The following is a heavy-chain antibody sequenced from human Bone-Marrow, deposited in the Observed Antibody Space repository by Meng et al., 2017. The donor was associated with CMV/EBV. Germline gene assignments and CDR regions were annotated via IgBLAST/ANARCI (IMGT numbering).Heavy chain of an antibody. J-gene: IGHJ6*02. CDR2: INPNSGGT. V-gene: IGHV1-2*04. CDR3: ARAITYAGYCSSTSCPGVGYYYYGMDV. Sequence: RQAPGQGLEWMGWINPNSGGTNYAQKFQGWVTMTRDTSISTAYMELSRLRSDDTAVYYCARAITYAGYCSSTSCPGVGYYYYGMDVWGQGTTVTVSS. D-gene: IGHD2-2*01.